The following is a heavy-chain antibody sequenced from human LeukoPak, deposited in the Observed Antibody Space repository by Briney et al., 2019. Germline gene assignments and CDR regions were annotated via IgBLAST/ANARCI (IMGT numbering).Heavy chain of an antibody. D-gene: IGHD2-8*01. CDR3: VRGGKYAHFVDY. CDR1: GFTFSTYW. Sequence: HPGGSLRLSCAASGFTFSTYWMHWVRQAPGKGLVWVSRIKSDGSSTNYADSVKGRVTISRDNVENTVYLLMNSLRAEDTAVYYCVRGGKYAHFVDYWGQGTLVTVSS. V-gene: IGHV3-74*01. J-gene: IGHJ4*02. CDR2: IKSDGSST.